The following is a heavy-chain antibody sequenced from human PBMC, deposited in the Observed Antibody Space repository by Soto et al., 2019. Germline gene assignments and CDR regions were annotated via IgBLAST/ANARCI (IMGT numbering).Heavy chain of an antibody. D-gene: IGHD6-13*01. CDR3: AKAPVTRAAAGRGGGGYFDY. V-gene: IGHV3-23*01. CDR1: GFAFSTYA. CDR2: ISGSGGST. Sequence: EVQLLESGGGLVQPGGSLRLSCGASGFAFSTYAMTWVRQSPGKGLEWASTISGSGGSTYYADSVKGRFTISRDNSKNTLYLQMNSLRAEDTAVYYCAKAPVTRAAAGRGGGGYFDYWGQGTLVTVSS. J-gene: IGHJ4*02.